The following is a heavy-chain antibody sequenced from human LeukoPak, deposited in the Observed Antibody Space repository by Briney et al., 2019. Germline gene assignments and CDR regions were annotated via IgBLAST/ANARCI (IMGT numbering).Heavy chain of an antibody. V-gene: IGHV4-39*01. Sequence: SETLSLTCTVSGGSISSSSYYWGWIRQPPGKGLEWIGSIYYSGSTYYKSSLKSRVTISVDTSKNQFSLKLSSVTAADTAVYYCASLRERSYYARGFDYWGQGTLVTVSS. D-gene: IGHD1-26*01. CDR2: IYYSGST. J-gene: IGHJ4*02. CDR1: GGSISSSSYY. CDR3: ASLRERSYYARGFDY.